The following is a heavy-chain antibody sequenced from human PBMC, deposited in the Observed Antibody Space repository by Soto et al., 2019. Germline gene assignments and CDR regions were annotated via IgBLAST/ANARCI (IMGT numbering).Heavy chain of an antibody. D-gene: IGHD3-16*01. CDR1: GYSSTNND. J-gene: IGHJ5*02. CDR2: MNPGSGDT. Sequence: ASVKVSCKASGYSSTNNDVSWVRQAPGQGLEWMGWMNPGSGDTGYAQKFQGRVTMTRDISRATAYMELSSLRPDDTAIYYCARVATFGSLNWFEPWGQGTLVAVSS. V-gene: IGHV1-8*01. CDR3: ARVATFGSLNWFEP.